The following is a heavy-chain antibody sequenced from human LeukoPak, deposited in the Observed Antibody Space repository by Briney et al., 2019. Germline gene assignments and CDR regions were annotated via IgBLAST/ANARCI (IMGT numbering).Heavy chain of an antibody. D-gene: IGHD2-2*01. CDR3: ASGQYCSSTSCYRHAFDI. V-gene: IGHV4-4*07. J-gene: IGHJ3*02. Sequence: SETLSLTCTVSGGSISSYYWSWIRQPAGKGLEWIGRIYTSGSTNYNPSLKSRVTMSVDTSKDQFSLKLSSVTAADTAVYYCASGQYCSSTSCYRHAFDIWGQGTMVTVSS. CDR1: GGSISSYY. CDR2: IYTSGST.